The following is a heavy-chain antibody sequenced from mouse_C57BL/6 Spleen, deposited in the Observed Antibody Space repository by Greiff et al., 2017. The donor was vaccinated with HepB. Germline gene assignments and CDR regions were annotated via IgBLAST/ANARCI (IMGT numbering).Heavy chain of an antibody. CDR3: ARDRGSPLWYFDV. Sequence: EVQLVESGGGLVKPGGSLKLSCAASGFTFSSYAMSWVRQTPEKRLEWVATISDGGRYTYYPDNVKGRLTFSRDNAKTNLYLQMSHLNSEDTALYYCARDRGSPLWYFDVWGTGTTVTVSS. CDR2: ISDGGRYT. V-gene: IGHV5-4*01. D-gene: IGHD1-1*01. J-gene: IGHJ1*03. CDR1: GFTFSSYA.